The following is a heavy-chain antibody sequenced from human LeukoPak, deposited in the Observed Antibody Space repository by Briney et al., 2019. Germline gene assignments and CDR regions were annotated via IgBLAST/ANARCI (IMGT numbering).Heavy chain of an antibody. CDR2: IYSGGST. D-gene: IGHD5-24*01. Sequence: GGSLRLSCAASGFTVSSNYMSWVRQAPGKGLEWVSVIYSGGSTYYADSVKGRFTISRDNSKNTLYLQMNSLRAEDTAVYYCVRERDGYKEYYFDYWGQGTLVTVSS. CDR1: GFTVSSNY. V-gene: IGHV3-53*01. CDR3: VRERDGYKEYYFDY. J-gene: IGHJ4*02.